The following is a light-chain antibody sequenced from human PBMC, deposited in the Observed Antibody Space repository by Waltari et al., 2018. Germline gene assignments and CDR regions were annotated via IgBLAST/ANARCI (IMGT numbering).Light chain of an antibody. J-gene: IGKJ2*03. CDR1: QSVLSSSNNKNY. CDR2: WSS. CDR3: QQYWSAPYS. Sequence: DIVMTKSPDSLAVSLRERATIHCRSNQSVLSSSNNKNYLVWYRQKPGQPPKVLICWSSTRDYGVPDRFSSSGSGTDFTLTISILQAEDVAVYYCQQYWSAPYSFGQGTKLEIK. V-gene: IGKV4-1*01.